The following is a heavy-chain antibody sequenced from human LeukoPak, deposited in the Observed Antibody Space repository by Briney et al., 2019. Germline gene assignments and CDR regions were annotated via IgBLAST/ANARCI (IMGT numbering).Heavy chain of an antibody. CDR3: AKGTYYYDSSGSFDAFDI. J-gene: IGHJ3*02. CDR2: LNWNSVST. Sequence: GGSLRLSCAASGFTFDDYAMHWVRQAPGKGLEWVSGLNWNSVSTGYADSVKGRFTVSRDNAKKSLYLQMNSLRVEDTALYYCAKGTYYYDSSGSFDAFDIWGQGTMVTVSS. CDR1: GFTFDDYA. D-gene: IGHD3-22*01. V-gene: IGHV3-9*01.